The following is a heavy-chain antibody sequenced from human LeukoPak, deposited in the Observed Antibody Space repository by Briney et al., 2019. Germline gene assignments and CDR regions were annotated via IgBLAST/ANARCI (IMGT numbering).Heavy chain of an antibody. CDR3: ARSRRRVGASTPYYYYFYMDV. D-gene: IGHD1-26*01. J-gene: IGHJ6*03. V-gene: IGHV3-23*01. CDR1: GFTFISYA. CDR2: VSTSGGTT. Sequence: GGPLRLSCVASGFTFISYALSWVRQAPGKGLEWVSSVSTSGGTTYSADSVKGRFTISRDNSKNTLYLQMNSLRAEDTAVFYCARSRRRVGASTPYYYYFYMDVWGKGTTVTVSS.